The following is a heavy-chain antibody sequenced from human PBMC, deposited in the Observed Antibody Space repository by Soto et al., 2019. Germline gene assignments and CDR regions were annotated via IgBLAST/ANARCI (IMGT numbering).Heavy chain of an antibody. CDR3: ATNPLCCIKYYCYGIEG. CDR2: INPSGGST. V-gene: IGHV1-46*01. J-gene: IGHJ6*02. D-gene: IGHD2-8*01. Sequence: SVQGSCKASGYTFTSYYMHWVRQAPGQGLEWMGIINPSGGSTSYAQKFQGRVTMTRDTSTSTVYMELSRLRSEDTAVYYCATNPLCCIKYYCYGIEGWGPGNTVTVSS. CDR1: GYTFTSYY.